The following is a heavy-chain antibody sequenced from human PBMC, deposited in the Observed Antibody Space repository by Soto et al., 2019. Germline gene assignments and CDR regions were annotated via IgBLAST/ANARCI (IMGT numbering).Heavy chain of an antibody. CDR3: ALIGGSGSYYVSNDAFDI. V-gene: IGHV3-33*01. J-gene: IGHJ3*02. D-gene: IGHD3-10*01. CDR2: IWYDGSNK. Sequence: QVQLVESGGGVVQPGRSLRLSCAASGFTFSSYGMHWVRQAPGKGLEWVAVIWYDGSNKYYADSVKGRFTISRDNYKNTLYLQMNSLRAEDTAVYYCALIGGSGSYYVSNDAFDIWGQGTMVTVSS. CDR1: GFTFSSYG.